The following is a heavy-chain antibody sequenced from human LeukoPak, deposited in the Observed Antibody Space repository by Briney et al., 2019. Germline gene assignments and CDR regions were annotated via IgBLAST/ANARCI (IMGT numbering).Heavy chain of an antibody. J-gene: IGHJ6*02. CDR2: IYYSGST. V-gene: IGHV4-59*01. CDR1: GDSISSYY. D-gene: IGHD1-26*01. CDR3: ARDRSGSYSRYYYDGMDV. Sequence: PSETLSLTCTVSGDSISSYYWSWIRQPPGKGLEWVGYIYYSGSTNYNPSLKSRVTISVATSKNQFSLRLSSVTAADTAVYYCARDRSGSYSRYYYDGMDVWGQGTAVTVSS.